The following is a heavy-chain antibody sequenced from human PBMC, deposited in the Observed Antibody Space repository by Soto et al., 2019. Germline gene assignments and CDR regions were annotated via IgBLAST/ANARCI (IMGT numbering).Heavy chain of an antibody. D-gene: IGHD3-22*01. Sequence: QVQLQESGPGLVKPSGTLSLTCAVSGGSISSSSWWSWVRQPPGKGLEWIGEIYHSGSTNYNPSLKSRVTISADKSKNQYSLKLSPVTAADTAVYYCARYTGSGDISGYLHFWFDYWGQGTLVTVSS. CDR2: IYHSGST. V-gene: IGHV4-4*02. J-gene: IGHJ4*02. CDR3: ARYTGSGDISGYLHFWFDY. CDR1: GGSISSSSW.